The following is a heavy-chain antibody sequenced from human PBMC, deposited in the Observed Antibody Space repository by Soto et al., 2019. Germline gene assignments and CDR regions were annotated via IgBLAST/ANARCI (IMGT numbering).Heavy chain of an antibody. J-gene: IGHJ6*02. D-gene: IGHD1-1*01. CDR2: IYSGGST. Sequence: SGGSLRLSCAASGFTVSSNYMSWVRQAPGKGLEWVSVIYSGGSTYYADSVKGRFTISRDNSKNTLYLQMNSLRAKDTAVYYCASPREDGNDVHDYYYGMDVWGQGTTVTVSS. V-gene: IGHV3-53*01. CDR3: ASPREDGNDVHDYYYGMDV. CDR1: GFTVSSNY.